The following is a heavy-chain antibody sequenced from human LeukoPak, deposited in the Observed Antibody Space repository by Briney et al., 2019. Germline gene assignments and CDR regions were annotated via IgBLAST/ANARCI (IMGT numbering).Heavy chain of an antibody. D-gene: IGHD1-26*01. J-gene: IGHJ4*02. CDR3: TRDLLVGATPGDY. V-gene: IGHV3-74*01. CDR2: IKTDGSSI. Sequence: PGGSLRLSCAASGFTFSNYWMHWVRQAPGKGLVWVSRIKTDGSSISYADSVKGRFTISRDNAKNTLYLQLNSLRVEDTAIYYCTRDLLVGATPGDYWGQGTLVTVSS. CDR1: GFTFSNYW.